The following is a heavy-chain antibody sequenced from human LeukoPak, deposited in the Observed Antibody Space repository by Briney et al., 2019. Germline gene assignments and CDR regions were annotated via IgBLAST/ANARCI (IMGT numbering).Heavy chain of an antibody. V-gene: IGHV3-7*01. CDR1: GFTFSSYW. J-gene: IGHJ6*03. CDR3: ATNYNYYMNI. Sequence: PGGSLRPSCAASGFTFSSYWMTWVRQAPGKGLEWVANIKQDESEKYYVDSVKGRLTVSRDNAKNSLYLQMNSLRAEDTGVYYCATNYNYYMNIWGKGTTVTVSS. CDR2: IKQDESEK.